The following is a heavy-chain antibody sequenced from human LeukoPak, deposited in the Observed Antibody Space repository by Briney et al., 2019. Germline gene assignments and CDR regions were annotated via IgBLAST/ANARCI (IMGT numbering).Heavy chain of an antibody. Sequence: PGGSLRLSCAASGFTFSSYAVSWVRQAPGKGLEWVSGVSGSGGYTYYVDSVKGRFTISRDNSKNTLYLQMNSLRAEDTAVFYCAKYGPTTAMVTFDYWGQGTLVTVSS. CDR1: GFTFSSYA. CDR3: AKYGPTTAMVTFDY. D-gene: IGHD5-18*01. J-gene: IGHJ4*02. CDR2: VSGSGGYT. V-gene: IGHV3-23*01.